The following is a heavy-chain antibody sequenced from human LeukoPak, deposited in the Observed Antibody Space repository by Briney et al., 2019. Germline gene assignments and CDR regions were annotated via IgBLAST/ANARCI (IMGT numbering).Heavy chain of an antibody. CDR2: IWYDGNNK. CDR1: GFTFSNYG. Sequence: GGSLRLSCAASGFTFSNYGMHWVRQAPGKGLEGVAVIWYDGNNKYYADSVKGRFTISRDNSKNTLYLQMNSLRAEDTAMYYCARDAGSSGWYVGGYWGQGTLVTVSS. V-gene: IGHV3-33*01. D-gene: IGHD6-19*01. J-gene: IGHJ4*02. CDR3: ARDAGSSGWYVGGY.